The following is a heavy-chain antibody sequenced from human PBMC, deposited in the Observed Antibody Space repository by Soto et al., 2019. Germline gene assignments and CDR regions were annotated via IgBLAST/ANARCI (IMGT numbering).Heavy chain of an antibody. J-gene: IGHJ5*02. D-gene: IGHD3-22*01. Sequence: SETLSLTCAVSGYSISSGYYWGWIRQPPGKGLEWIGSIYHSGSTYYNPSLKSRVTISVDTSKNQLSLKLSSVTAADTAVYYCARDTSGYYYNWFDPWGQGTLVTVSS. CDR1: GYSISSGYY. V-gene: IGHV4-38-2*02. CDR3: ARDTSGYYYNWFDP. CDR2: IYHSGST.